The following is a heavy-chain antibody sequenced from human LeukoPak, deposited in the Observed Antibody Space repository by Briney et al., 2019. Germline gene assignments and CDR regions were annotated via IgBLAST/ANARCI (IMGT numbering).Heavy chain of an antibody. Sequence: ASVKVSCKVSGYTLTELSMHWVRQAPGKGLEWMGGFDPEDGETIYAQKFQGRVTMTRDASTSTVYMELSSLRSEDTAVYYCARGGYSDYYDSSGSAGDFQRWGQGTLVTVSS. V-gene: IGHV1-24*01. CDR1: GYTLTELS. J-gene: IGHJ1*01. CDR3: ARGGYSDYYDSSGSAGDFQR. D-gene: IGHD3-22*01. CDR2: FDPEDGET.